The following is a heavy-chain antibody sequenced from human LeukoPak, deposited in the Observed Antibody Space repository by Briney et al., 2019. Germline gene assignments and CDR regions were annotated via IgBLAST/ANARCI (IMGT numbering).Heavy chain of an antibody. CDR1: GGSFSGYY. J-gene: IGHJ5*02. CDR2: INHSGST. Sequence: SETLSLTCAVYGGSFSGYYWSWIRQPPGKGLEWIGEINHSGSTNYNPSPKSRVTISVDTSKNQFSLKLSSVTAADTAVYYCARRRGYYYGSGSYYNGLIASYNWFDPWGQGTLVTVSS. CDR3: ARRRGYYYGSGSYYNGLIASYNWFDP. V-gene: IGHV4-34*01. D-gene: IGHD3-10*01.